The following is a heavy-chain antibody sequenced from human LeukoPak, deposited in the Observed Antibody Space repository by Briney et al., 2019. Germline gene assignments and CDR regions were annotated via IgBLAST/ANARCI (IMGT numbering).Heavy chain of an antibody. V-gene: IGHV4-59*05. Sequence: SETLSLTCTVSGGSISSYYWSWIRQPAGKGLEWIGSVYHRGSTYYNPSLVSRITISVDTSKKEFSLKLISVTAADTALYFCGRHGSFYGWGTSLTGFAYGGQGFLVTVSS. J-gene: IGHJ4*02. CDR3: GRHGSFYGWGTSLTGFAY. CDR2: VYHRGST. D-gene: IGHD3-10*01. CDR1: GGSISSYY.